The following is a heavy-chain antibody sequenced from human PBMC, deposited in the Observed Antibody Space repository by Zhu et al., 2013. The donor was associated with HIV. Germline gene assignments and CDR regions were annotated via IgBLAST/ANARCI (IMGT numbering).Heavy chain of an antibody. CDR1: GGTIDIYG. D-gene: IGHD3-16*01. CDR2: LILNSGRT. CDR3: AKDPGGGXFDV. Sequence: QVHLVQSGAEVKRPGSSVQVSCKAPGGTIDIYGITWVRQAPGQGLEWVGGLILNSGRTNYAQRFRDRVTITADESSSTTYMDLSRLRSDDTAMYFCAKDPGGGXFDVWGQGTLVIVSS. J-gene: IGHJ3*01. V-gene: IGHV1-69*01.